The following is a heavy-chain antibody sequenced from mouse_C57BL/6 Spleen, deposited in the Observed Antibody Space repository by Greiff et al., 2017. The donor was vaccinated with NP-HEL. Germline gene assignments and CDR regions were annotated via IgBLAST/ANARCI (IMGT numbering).Heavy chain of an antibody. D-gene: IGHD2-4*01. V-gene: IGHV1-61*01. CDR1: GYTFTSYW. CDR3: ARAGDYDHCYSMDY. Sequence: VQLQQPGAELVRPGSSVKLSCKASGYTFTSYWMDWVKQRPGQGLEWIGNIYPSDSETHYNQKFKDKATLTVDKSSSTAYMQLSSLTSEDSAVYYCARAGDYDHCYSMDYWGQGTSVTVSS. J-gene: IGHJ4*01. CDR2: IYPSDSET.